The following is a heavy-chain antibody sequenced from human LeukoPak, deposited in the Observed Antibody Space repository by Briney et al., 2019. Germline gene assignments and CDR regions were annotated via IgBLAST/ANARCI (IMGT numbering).Heavy chain of an antibody. CDR1: GDSVSSNSVT. J-gene: IGHJ5*02. CDR3: ARRLTQYDCFDP. Sequence: SQTLSLTCAISGDSVSSNSVTWNWIRQSPSRGLEWLGRTYYRSTWYNDYAVSVRGRITVNPDTSKNQFSLHLDSVTPEDTAVYYCARRLTQYDCFDPWGRGILVTVSS. CDR2: TYYRSTWYN. D-gene: IGHD2-2*01. V-gene: IGHV6-1*01.